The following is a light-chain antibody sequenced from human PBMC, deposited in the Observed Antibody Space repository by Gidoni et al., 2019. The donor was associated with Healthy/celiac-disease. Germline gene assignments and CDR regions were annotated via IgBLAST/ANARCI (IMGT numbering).Light chain of an antibody. CDR1: QSVSSN. CDR2: GAS. CDR3: QQYNNWPPWT. V-gene: IGKV3-15*01. Sequence: EIVMTQSPATLSVSPGERATLSCRVSQSVSSNLAWYQQKPGQAPRLLIYGASTRATGVPARFSGSGSGTEFTLTISSLQSEDSAIYYCQQYNNWPPWTFGQXTKVEIK. J-gene: IGKJ1*01.